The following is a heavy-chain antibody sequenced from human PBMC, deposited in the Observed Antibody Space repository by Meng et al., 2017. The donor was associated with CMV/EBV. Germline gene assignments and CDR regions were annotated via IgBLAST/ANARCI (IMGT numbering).Heavy chain of an antibody. Sequence: SCAASGFTFSSYSMNWVRQAPGKGLEWVSSISSSSSYIYYADSVKGRFTISRDNAKNSLYLQMNSLRAEDTAVYYCARVGSYSPRASGYALDIWGQGTMVTVSS. J-gene: IGHJ3*02. CDR3: ARVGSYSPRASGYALDI. V-gene: IGHV3-21*01. CDR2: ISSSSSYI. CDR1: GFTFSSYS. D-gene: IGHD1-26*01.